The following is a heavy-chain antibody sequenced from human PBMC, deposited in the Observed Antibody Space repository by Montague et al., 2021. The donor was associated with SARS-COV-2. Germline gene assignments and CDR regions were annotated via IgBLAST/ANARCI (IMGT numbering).Heavy chain of an antibody. CDR1: GGSIRSGSYY. Sequence: TLSLTCTVSGGSIRSGSYYWSWIRQPAGKGLEWIGRIYSSGXTXYXXXXKXRVTMSVDTSKNQFSLKVRSVTAADTAVYYCARDYGDYSYYYGLDVWGQGNTVTVSS. CDR3: ARDYGDYSYYYGLDV. CDR2: IYSSGXT. D-gene: IGHD4-17*01. V-gene: IGHV4-61*02. J-gene: IGHJ6*02.